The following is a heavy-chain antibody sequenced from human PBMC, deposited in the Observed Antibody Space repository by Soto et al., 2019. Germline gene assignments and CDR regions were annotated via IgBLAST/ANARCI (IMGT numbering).Heavy chain of an antibody. CDR2: IYYSGST. V-gene: IGHV4-31*03. D-gene: IGHD3-10*01. CDR3: ASQAETYYYGSGSYRRPVGYFDY. CDR1: GGSISSGGYY. Sequence: SETLSLTCTVSGGSISSGGYYWSWIRQHPGKGLEWIGYIYYSGSTYYNPSLKSRVTISVDTSKNQFSLKLSSVTAADTAVYYCASQAETYYYGSGSYRRPVGYFDYWGQGTLVTVSS. J-gene: IGHJ4*02.